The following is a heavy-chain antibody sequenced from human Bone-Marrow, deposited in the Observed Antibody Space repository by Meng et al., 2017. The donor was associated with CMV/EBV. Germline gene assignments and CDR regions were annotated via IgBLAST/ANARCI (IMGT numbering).Heavy chain of an antibody. V-gene: IGHV3-74*01. Sequence: GESLKISCAASGFTFSSYWMHWVRQAPGKGLVWVSRINSDGISTSYADSMKGRFTISRDNAKNTLYLQMNSLRSEDTAVYYCARVKYSISILMDGWGQGTTVTVSS. J-gene: IGHJ6*02. CDR3: ARVKYSISILMDG. CDR2: INSDGIST. CDR1: GFTFSSYW. D-gene: IGHD6-6*01.